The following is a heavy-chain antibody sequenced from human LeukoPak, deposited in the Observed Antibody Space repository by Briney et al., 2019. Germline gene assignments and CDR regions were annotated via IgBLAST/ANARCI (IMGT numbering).Heavy chain of an antibody. CDR3: ARYELLWFGELFRWFDP. Sequence: PSETLSLTCTVSGGSISSGGYYWSWIRQHPEKGLEWIGYIYYSGSTYYNPSLKSRVTISVDTSKNQFSLKLSSVTAADTAVYYCARYELLWFGELFRWFDPWGQGTLVTVSS. CDR2: IYYSGST. J-gene: IGHJ5*02. V-gene: IGHV4-31*03. CDR1: GGSISSGGYY. D-gene: IGHD3-10*01.